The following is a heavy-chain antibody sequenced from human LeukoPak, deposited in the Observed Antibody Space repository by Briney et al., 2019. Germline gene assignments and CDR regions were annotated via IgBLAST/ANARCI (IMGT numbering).Heavy chain of an antibody. Sequence: SETLSLTCTVSGGSIRSYYWGWIRQPPGKGLEWIGSIYYSGITYYNPSLKSRVTISSDTSKNQFSLKLTSVTAADTAVNYCARLSPIWWFYWGQGTLVTVSS. V-gene: IGHV4-39*01. D-gene: IGHD2-21*01. CDR2: IYYSGIT. CDR1: GGSIRSYY. J-gene: IGHJ4*02. CDR3: ARLSPIWWFY.